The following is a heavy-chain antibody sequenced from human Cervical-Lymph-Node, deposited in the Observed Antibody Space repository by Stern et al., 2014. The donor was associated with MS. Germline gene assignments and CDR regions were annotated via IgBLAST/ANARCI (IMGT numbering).Heavy chain of an antibody. J-gene: IGHJ3*02. D-gene: IGHD2-15*01. CDR1: GYTFTSFG. CDR2: ISTYNDNT. V-gene: IGHV1-18*01. CDR3: ARGLLGSENAFDI. Sequence: VQLVESGAEVKKPGASVKVSCKASGYTFTSFGISWVRQAPGQGLEWMGCISTYNDNTNYAQKLQVRVTMTTDTATITAYMELRNLRSDDTAVYYCARGLLGSENAFDIWGQGTMVTVSS.